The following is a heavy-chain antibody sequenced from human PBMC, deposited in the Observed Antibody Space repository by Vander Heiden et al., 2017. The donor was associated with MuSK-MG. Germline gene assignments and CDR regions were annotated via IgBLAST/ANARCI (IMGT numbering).Heavy chain of an antibody. V-gene: IGHV3-73*02. Sequence: EVQLVESGGGLVQPGGSPKLSCAASGFTFSGSAMHWVRQASGKGLEWVGRIRSKANSYATAYAASVKGRFTISRDDSKNTAYLQMNSLKTEDTAVYYCTRLVEVGASPRDYWGQGTLVTVSS. D-gene: IGHD1-26*01. CDR3: TRLVEVGASPRDY. CDR1: GFTFSGSA. J-gene: IGHJ4*02. CDR2: IRSKANSYAT.